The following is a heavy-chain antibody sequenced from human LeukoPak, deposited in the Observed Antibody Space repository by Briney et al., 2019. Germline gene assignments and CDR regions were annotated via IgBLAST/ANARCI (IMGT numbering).Heavy chain of an antibody. Sequence: SETLSLTCTVSGVSISNYYWSWIRQPPGKGLEWIGYVYYSGSTNYNPSPKSRVTISVDTSENQFSLKLNSVTAADTAVYYCARGFSGYYSFDYWGQGTLVTVSS. CDR1: GVSISNYY. V-gene: IGHV4-59*01. CDR2: VYYSGST. J-gene: IGHJ4*02. D-gene: IGHD3-22*01. CDR3: ARGFSGYYSFDY.